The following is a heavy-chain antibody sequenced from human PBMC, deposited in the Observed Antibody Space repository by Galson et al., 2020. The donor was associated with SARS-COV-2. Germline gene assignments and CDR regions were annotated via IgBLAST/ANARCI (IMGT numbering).Heavy chain of an antibody. CDR2: IYFNGKS. V-gene: IGHV4-39*07. CDR1: RGSTDSTSYY. D-gene: IGHD5-12*01. CDR3: ARKEATYDY. Sequence: ASETLSLTCSVSRGSTDSTSYYWGWIRQPPGKGLEWIGSIYFNGKSYYNPSLKSRVTISIDTSKNQFYLKLTSVTAADTALYFCARKEATYDYWGRGVLVTVST. J-gene: IGHJ4*02.